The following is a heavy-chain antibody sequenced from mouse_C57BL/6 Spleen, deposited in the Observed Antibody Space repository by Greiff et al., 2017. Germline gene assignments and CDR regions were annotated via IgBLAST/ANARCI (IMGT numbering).Heavy chain of an antibody. Sequence: QVQLQQPGAELVKPGASVKLSCKASGYTFTSYWMHWVKQRPGQGLEWIGMIHPNSGSTNYNEKFKSKATLTVDKSSSTAYMQLSSLTSEDSAVYYCARFDTTVVAEYWGQGTTLTVSS. J-gene: IGHJ2*01. CDR1: GYTFTSYW. CDR2: IHPNSGST. D-gene: IGHD1-1*01. V-gene: IGHV1-64*01. CDR3: ARFDTTVVAEY.